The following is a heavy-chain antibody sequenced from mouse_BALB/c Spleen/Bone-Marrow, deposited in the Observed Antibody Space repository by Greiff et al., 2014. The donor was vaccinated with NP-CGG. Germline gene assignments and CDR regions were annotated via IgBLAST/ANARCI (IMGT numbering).Heavy chain of an antibody. CDR2: IYPGDGDT. J-gene: IGHJ1*01. CDR1: GYTFTSYW. CDR3: ARSRGWYFDV. V-gene: IGHV1-87*01. Sequence: QVQLQQSGAELARPGASVKLSCKASGYTFTSYWMQWMKQRPGQGLEWIGAIYPGDGDTTYTQKFKGKATLTADKSSSTAYMQLSSLASEDSAVYYCARSRGWYFDVWGAGTTVTVSS.